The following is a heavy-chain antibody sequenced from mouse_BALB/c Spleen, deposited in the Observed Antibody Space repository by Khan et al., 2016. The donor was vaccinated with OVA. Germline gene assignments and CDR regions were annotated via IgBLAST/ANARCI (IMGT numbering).Heavy chain of an antibody. J-gene: IGHJ2*01. CDR2: IYPGSDNA. Sequence: VQLQQSGPELVKPGASVKMSCKASGYTFTYYVITWVKQRTGQGLEWIGEIYPGSDNAYYNERFKGKATLTADKSSNKTYMQLSSLTSEDSAVYFCARGDGYYVYFDYWGQGTTLTVSS. V-gene: IGHV1-81*01. CDR1: GYTFTYYV. CDR3: ARGDGYYVYFDY. D-gene: IGHD2-3*01.